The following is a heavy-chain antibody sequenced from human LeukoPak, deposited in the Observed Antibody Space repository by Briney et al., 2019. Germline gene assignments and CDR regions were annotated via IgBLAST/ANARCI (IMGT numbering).Heavy chain of an antibody. CDR1: GYTFTGYY. CDR2: INPSGGST. D-gene: IGHD3-22*01. CDR3: ARGSTARYYYDSSGYYRGAVDY. V-gene: IGHV1-46*01. Sequence: ASVKVSCKASGYTFTGYYMHWVRQAPGQGLEWMGIINPSGGSTSYAQKFQGRVTMTRDMSTSTVYMELSSLRSDDTAVYYCARGSTARYYYDSSGYYRGAVDYWGQGTLVTISS. J-gene: IGHJ4*02.